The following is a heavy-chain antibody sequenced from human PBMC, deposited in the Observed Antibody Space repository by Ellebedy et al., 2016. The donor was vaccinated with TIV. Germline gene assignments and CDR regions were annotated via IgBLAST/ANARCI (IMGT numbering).Heavy chain of an antibody. CDR2: IYATGST. CDR3: ARVVPFGEFKSWFDP. CDR1: GGSLSADY. V-gene: IGHV4-4*07. J-gene: IGHJ5*02. Sequence: MPSETLSLTCTVSGGSLSADYWHWIRQPAGKRLEWIGRIYATGSTNYNPSLKSRVTMSVDRSKNQLSLRLIYVTAADTAVYYCARVVPFGEFKSWFDPWGQGTLVIVSS. D-gene: IGHD3-10*01.